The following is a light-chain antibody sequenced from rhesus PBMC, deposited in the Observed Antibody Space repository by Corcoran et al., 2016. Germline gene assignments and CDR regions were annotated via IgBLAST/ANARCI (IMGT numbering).Light chain of an antibody. CDR2: KAS. Sequence: DIQMTQSPSSLSASVGDTVTITCQASQGISSWLAWYQQKPGKAPKLLVYKASRLQSGVPSRFSGSGSGTDFTLTIRSLQPEDFATYYCLQYSSSPYSFGHGTKVVIK. J-gene: IGKJ2*01. V-gene: IGKV1-22*01. CDR3: LQYSSSPYS. CDR1: QGISSW.